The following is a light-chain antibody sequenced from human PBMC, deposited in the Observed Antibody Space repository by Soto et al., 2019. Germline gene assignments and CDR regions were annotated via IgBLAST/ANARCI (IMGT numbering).Light chain of an antibody. CDR3: AQGLQTPLT. V-gene: IGKV2-28*01. J-gene: IGKJ4*01. CDR2: LGS. Sequence: DVVMTQSPLSLPVTPGEPASISCRSSRSLLSSNGYNYLNWYLQKPGQSPQLLIYLGSNRASGVPDRFSGSGSGTDCTLKISRVEAEDVGVYYCAQGLQTPLTFGGGTKVDIK. CDR1: RSLLSSNGYNY.